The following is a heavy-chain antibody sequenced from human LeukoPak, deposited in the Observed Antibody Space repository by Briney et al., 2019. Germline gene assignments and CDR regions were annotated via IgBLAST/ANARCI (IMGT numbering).Heavy chain of an antibody. V-gene: IGHV4-38-2*02. Sequence: SETLSLTCTVSGYSISSGFYWGWIRQPPGRGLECIGSIYHSGSTYYNPSLKSRVPISVDTSKNQFSLNLSSVTAADTAMYYCARAVGTSRNFFDYWGQGTLVTVSS. CDR1: GYSISSGFY. CDR3: ARAVGTSRNFFDY. CDR2: IYHSGST. D-gene: IGHD4-23*01. J-gene: IGHJ4*02.